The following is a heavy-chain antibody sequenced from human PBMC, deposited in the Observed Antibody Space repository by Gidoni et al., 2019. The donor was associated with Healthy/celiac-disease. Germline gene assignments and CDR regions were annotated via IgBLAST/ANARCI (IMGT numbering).Heavy chain of an antibody. CDR2: IWYDGSNK. CDR3: ARSTYYYDSSGRLDFDY. V-gene: IGHV3-33*01. Sequence: QVQLVESGGGVVQPGRSLRLSCAASGFTFSSYGMHWVRQAPGKGLEWVEVIWYDGSNKYYADSVKGRFTISRDNSKNTLYLQMNSLRAEDTAVYYCARSTYYYDSSGRLDFDYWGQGTLVTVSS. J-gene: IGHJ4*02. CDR1: GFTFSSYG. D-gene: IGHD3-22*01.